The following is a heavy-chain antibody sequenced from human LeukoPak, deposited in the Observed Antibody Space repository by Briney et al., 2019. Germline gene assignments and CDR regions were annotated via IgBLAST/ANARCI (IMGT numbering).Heavy chain of an antibody. CDR3: AREGPYCSSTSCYTVYFQH. D-gene: IGHD2-2*02. J-gene: IGHJ1*01. CDR1: GFTFSSYG. CDR2: IWYDGSNK. Sequence: GSLRLSCAASGFTFSSYGMHWVRQAPGKGLEWVAVIWYDGSNKYYADSVKGRFTISRDNSKNTLYLQMNSLRAEDTAVYYCAREGPYCSSTSCYTVYFQHWGQGTLVTVSS. V-gene: IGHV3-33*01.